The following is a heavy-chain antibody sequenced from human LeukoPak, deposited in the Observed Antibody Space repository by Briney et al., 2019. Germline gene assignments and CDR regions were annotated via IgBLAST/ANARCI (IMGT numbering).Heavy chain of an antibody. D-gene: IGHD3-10*01. V-gene: IGHV4-30-4*01. CDR3: ARGLRGIMIRGAITDLNWFDA. CDR2: IYPSGST. Sequence: SQTLSLTCTVSGGSISSGDYYWTWIRQPPGKGLEWIGYIYPSGSTHYNSSLKSRLTISVDTSKNQFSLKLSSVTAADTAVYYCARGLRGIMIRGAITDLNWFDAWGQGTLVIVSS. CDR1: GGSISSGDYY. J-gene: IGHJ5*02.